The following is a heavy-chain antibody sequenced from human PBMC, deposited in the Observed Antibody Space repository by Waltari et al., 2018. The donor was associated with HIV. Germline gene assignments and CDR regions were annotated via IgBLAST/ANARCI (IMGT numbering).Heavy chain of an antibody. CDR1: GFTFSAFA. CDR2: IRNKDNHYAT. Sequence: EVQLVESGGGLVQPGGSLILSCAAFGFTFSAFAIRWVRQASGKGLEWVGRIRNKDNHYATAYGESVKGRFTISRDDSKNTAYLQMSSLKTEDTAVYYCTRRYYGTELVVDYWGQGTMVTVSS. CDR3: TRRYYGTELVVDY. D-gene: IGHD3-10*01. J-gene: IGHJ4*02. V-gene: IGHV3-73*01.